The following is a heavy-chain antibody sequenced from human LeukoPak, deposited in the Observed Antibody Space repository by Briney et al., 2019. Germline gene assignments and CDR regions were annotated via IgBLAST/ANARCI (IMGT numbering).Heavy chain of an antibody. CDR1: GYTFTGYY. Sequence: ASVKVSCKASGYTFTGYYMHWVRQAPGQGLEWMGWINPNSGDTNYAQKFQGRVTMTRDTSISTAYMGLSRLRSDDTAVYYCARPKWLRSSSYAFDIWGQGTMVTVSS. CDR3: ARPKWLRSSSYAFDI. D-gene: IGHD5-12*01. CDR2: INPNSGDT. V-gene: IGHV1-2*02. J-gene: IGHJ3*02.